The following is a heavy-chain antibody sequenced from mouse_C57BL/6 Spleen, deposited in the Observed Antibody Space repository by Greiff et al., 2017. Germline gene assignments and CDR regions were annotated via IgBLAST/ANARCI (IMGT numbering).Heavy chain of an antibody. CDR1: GYTFTSYW. Sequence: VQLQQPGAELVKPGASVKLSCKASGYTFTSYWMHWVKQRPGQGLEWIGMIHPNSGSTNYNEKFKSKATLPVDKSSSTAYMQLSSLTSEDSAVYYCARPLYYGNYVGYFDVWGTGTTVTVSS. D-gene: IGHD2-1*01. J-gene: IGHJ1*03. CDR3: ARPLYYGNYVGYFDV. V-gene: IGHV1-64*01. CDR2: IHPNSGST.